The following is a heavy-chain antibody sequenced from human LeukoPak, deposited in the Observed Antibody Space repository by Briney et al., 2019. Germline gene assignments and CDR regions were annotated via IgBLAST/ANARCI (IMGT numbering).Heavy chain of an antibody. D-gene: IGHD1-26*01. V-gene: IGHV3-49*04. Sequence: PGGSLRLSCTASGFTFGDYAMSWVRQAPGKGLEWVGSIRSKPYGGTTESAASVKGRFTISRDDSKSIAYLQMNSLKTEDTAVYYCTRVRSGSYSDYWGQGTLVTVSS. CDR2: IRSKPYGGTT. J-gene: IGHJ4*02. CDR3: TRVRSGSYSDY. CDR1: GFTFGDYA.